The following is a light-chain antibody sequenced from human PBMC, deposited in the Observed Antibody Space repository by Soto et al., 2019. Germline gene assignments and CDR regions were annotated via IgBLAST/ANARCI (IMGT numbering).Light chain of an antibody. CDR1: SSDVGGSNY. J-gene: IGLJ2*01. CDR2: GVN. Sequence: QSALTQPASVSGSPGQSITISCTGTSSDVGGSNYVSWYQQHPGKAPKVIIYGVNNRPSGVSTRFSGSKSGNTASLTISGLQAEDEADYYCISYTGTSTLVVFGGGTKLTVL. V-gene: IGLV2-14*01. CDR3: ISYTGTSTLVV.